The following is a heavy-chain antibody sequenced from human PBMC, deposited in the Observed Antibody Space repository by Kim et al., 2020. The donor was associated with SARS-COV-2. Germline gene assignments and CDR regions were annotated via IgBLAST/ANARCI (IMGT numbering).Heavy chain of an antibody. J-gene: IGHJ6*02. V-gene: IGHV1-69*04. CDR1: GGTFSSYA. Sequence: SVKVSCKASGGTFSSYAISWVRQAPGQGLEWMGRIIPILGIANYAQKFQGRVTITADKSTSTAYMELSSLRSEDTAVYYCARDSSFVGEQLVCGMDVWGQGTTVTVSS. CDR2: IIPILGIA. CDR3: ARDSSFVGEQLVCGMDV. D-gene: IGHD6-6*01.